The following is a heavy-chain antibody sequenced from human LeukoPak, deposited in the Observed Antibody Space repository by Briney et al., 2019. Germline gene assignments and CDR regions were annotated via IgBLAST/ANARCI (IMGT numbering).Heavy chain of an antibody. Sequence: PGGSLRLSCSASGFAFSSSPMHWVRQAPGKGLEYVSTISSNGGSTFYADSVKDRFTISRDSSRNTLYLQMSSLRAEDTAVYYCVRRGYSYGFDYWGQGTLVTVSS. CDR3: VRRGYSYGFDY. J-gene: IGHJ4*02. CDR2: ISSNGGST. V-gene: IGHV3-64D*09. CDR1: GFAFSSSP. D-gene: IGHD5-18*01.